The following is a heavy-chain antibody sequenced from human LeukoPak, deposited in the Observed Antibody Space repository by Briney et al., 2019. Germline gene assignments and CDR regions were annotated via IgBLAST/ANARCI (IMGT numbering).Heavy chain of an antibody. V-gene: IGHV1-3*01. D-gene: IGHD2-2*01. CDR1: GYTFTSYA. J-gene: IGHJ4*02. CDR2: INVGNGNT. CDR3: ARAPIVVVPAAYFDY. Sequence: GASVKVSCKASGYTFTSYAMHWLRQAPGQRLEWMGWINVGNGNTKYSQKFQGRVTITRDTSANTAFMELSSLRSEDTAVYYCARAPIVVVPAAYFDYWGQGTLVTVSS.